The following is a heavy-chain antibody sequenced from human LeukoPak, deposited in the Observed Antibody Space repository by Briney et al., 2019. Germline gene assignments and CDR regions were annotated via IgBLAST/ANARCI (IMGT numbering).Heavy chain of an antibody. D-gene: IGHD1-26*01. Sequence: GGCLRLSCPASGFSFSSYAISWVRQPPGRGLEWVSAMSGRCGSTYYADYVKGRLTITRDNSKNTLYLQMNSLRAEVTAVYYCTKHAEVMGYYFDYWGQGTLVTVSS. CDR3: TKHAEVMGYYFDY. CDR2: MSGRCGST. V-gene: IGHV3-23*01. J-gene: IGHJ4*02. CDR1: GFSFSSYA.